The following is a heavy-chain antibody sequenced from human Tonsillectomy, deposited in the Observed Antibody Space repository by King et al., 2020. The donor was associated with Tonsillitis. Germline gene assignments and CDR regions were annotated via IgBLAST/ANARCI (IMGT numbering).Heavy chain of an antibody. CDR2: IWYDGSDK. D-gene: IGHD6-6*01. CDR3: ARDGQLSYYYMDV. J-gene: IGHJ6*03. CDR1: GFTFSNYG. Sequence: VQLVESGGGVVQPGRSLRLSCAASGFTFSNYGMHWVRQAPGKGLEWVALIWYDGSDKYYADSVKGRFAIFRDNSKNTLYLQMNSLRAEDTAVYYCARDGQLSYYYMDVWGKGTTVTVSS. V-gene: IGHV3-33*08.